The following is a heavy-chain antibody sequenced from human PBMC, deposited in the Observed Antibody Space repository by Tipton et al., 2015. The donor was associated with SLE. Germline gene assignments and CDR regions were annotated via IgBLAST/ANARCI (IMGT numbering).Heavy chain of an antibody. Sequence: QVQLVQSGAEVKKPGASVKVSCKASGYTFTYYYIHWVRQAPGQGLAWMGWINTNSGGTSQPQKFQGRVTMTLDTSISTAYMEMTRLTSDDTAVYYCARGRCGSCYSGIDSWGQGTLVTVSS. D-gene: IGHD2-21*01. CDR2: INTNSGGT. J-gene: IGHJ4*02. CDR3: ARGRCGSCYSGIDS. V-gene: IGHV1-2*02. CDR1: GYTFTYYY.